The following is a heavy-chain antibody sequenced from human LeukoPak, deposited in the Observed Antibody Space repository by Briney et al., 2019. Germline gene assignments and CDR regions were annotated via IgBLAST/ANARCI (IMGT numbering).Heavy chain of an antibody. D-gene: IGHD5-12*01. CDR2: IKQDGNEK. J-gene: IGHJ4*02. Sequence: QSGGSLRHSCAASGFPFSSQWMSWVREAPGKGLEWVANIKQDGNEKYYVDSVKGRFTISRDNAKNSLYLQMNSLRAEDTAVYYCARDGRRSGYYLEFDYWGQGTLVTVSS. CDR1: GFPFSSQW. V-gene: IGHV3-7*01. CDR3: ARDGRRSGYYLEFDY.